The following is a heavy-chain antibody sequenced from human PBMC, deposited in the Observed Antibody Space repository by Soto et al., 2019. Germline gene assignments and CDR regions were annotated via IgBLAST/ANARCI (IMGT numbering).Heavy chain of an antibody. J-gene: IGHJ4*02. V-gene: IGHV4-59*08. CDR2: IYYSGST. D-gene: IGHD6-13*01. CDR1: GGSISRIY. CDR3: ASLSICWYGLFHS. Sequence: QVQLQESGPGLVKPSETLSLTCTVSGGSISRIYWSWIRQPPGKGLDCIGYIYYSGSTNYNPSLMSRDTLSVDTSKNQFSLKLSSVTAADTAVYYCASLSICWYGLFHSWGQGTLVTVSS.